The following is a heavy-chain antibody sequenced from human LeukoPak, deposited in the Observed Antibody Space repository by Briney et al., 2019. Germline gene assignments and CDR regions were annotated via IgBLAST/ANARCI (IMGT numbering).Heavy chain of an antibody. CDR1: GGSISSYY. J-gene: IGHJ3*02. D-gene: IGHD3-3*01. V-gene: IGHV4-4*07. CDR2: ISTSGST. CDR3: ARGGRFWSGYPRAGAFDI. Sequence: KPSETLSLTCTVSGGSISSYYWSWIRQPAGKGLESIGHISTSGSTNYNPSLKSRVTISVDTSKNQFSLKLSSVTAADTAVYYCARGGRFWSGYPRAGAFDIWGQGTMVTVSS.